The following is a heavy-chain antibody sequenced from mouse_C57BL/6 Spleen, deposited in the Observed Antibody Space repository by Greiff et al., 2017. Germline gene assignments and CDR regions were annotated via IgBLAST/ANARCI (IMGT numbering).Heavy chain of an antibody. CDR2: IYPGDGDT. CDR3: ARDDVYYFPFAY. D-gene: IGHD2-3*01. CDR1: GYAFSSSW. V-gene: IGHV1-82*01. Sequence: VQLQQSGPELVKPGASVKISCKASGYAFSSSWMNWVKQRPGKGLEWIGRIYPGDGDTNSNGKFKGKATLTADKSSSTAYMQLSNLTSEDSAVYFCARDDVYYFPFAYWGQGTLVTVSA. J-gene: IGHJ3*01.